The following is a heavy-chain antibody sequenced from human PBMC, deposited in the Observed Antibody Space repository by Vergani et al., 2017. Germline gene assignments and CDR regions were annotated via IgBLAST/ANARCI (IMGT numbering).Heavy chain of an antibody. CDR1: GYTFTSYY. D-gene: IGHD1-1*01. CDR2: INPSGGST. V-gene: IGHV1-46*01. CDR3: ARGYDHSRYYYGMDV. J-gene: IGHJ6*02. Sequence: QVQLVQSGAEVKKPGASVKVSCTASGYTFTSYYMHWVRQAPGQGLEWMGIINPSGGSTSYAQKFQGRVTMTRDTATSTVYMELSSLRSEDTAVYYCARGYDHSRYYYGMDVWGQGTTVTVSS.